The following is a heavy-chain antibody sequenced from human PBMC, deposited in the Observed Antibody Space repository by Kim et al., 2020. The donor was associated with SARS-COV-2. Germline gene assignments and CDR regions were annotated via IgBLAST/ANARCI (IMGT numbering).Heavy chain of an antibody. J-gene: IGHJ4*02. D-gene: IGHD6-19*01. CDR3: ATNYTSGWFGELVDY. Sequence: PSLKSRVTISVDTSKNQFSLRLSSVTAADTAVYYCATNYTSGWFGELVDYWGQGTLVTVSS. V-gene: IGHV4-39*01.